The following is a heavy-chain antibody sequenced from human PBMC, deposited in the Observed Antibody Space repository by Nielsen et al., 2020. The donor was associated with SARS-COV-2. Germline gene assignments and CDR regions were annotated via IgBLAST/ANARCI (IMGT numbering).Heavy chain of an antibody. CDR3: AWVTLNPNYYYYYGMDV. J-gene: IGHJ6*02. D-gene: IGHD2-21*02. Sequence: ASVKVSCKASGGTFSSYAISWVRQAPGQGLEWMGWISAYNGNTNYAQKLQGRVTMTTDTSTSTAYMELRSLRSDDTAVYYCAWVTLNPNYYYYYGMDVWGQGTTVTVSS. CDR2: ISAYNGNT. CDR1: GGTFSSYA. V-gene: IGHV1-18*01.